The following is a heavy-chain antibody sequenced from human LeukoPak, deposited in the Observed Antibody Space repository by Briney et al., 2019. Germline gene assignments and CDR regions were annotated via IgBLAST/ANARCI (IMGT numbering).Heavy chain of an antibody. CDR3: ARDLGLMGDYVWGSYRYTPYYFDY. J-gene: IGHJ4*02. Sequence: AASVKVSCKASGYTFTSNALGWVRQAPGQGLEWMGWINTNTGNPTYAQGFTGRFVFSLDTSDNTAYLQISSLQAEDTAVYYCARDLGLMGDYVWGSYRYTPYYFDYWGQGTLVTVSS. CDR1: GYTFTSNA. CDR2: INTNTGNP. V-gene: IGHV7-4-1*02. D-gene: IGHD3-16*02.